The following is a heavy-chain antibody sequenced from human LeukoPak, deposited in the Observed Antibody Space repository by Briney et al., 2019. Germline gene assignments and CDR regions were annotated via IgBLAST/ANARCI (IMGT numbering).Heavy chain of an antibody. D-gene: IGHD2-2*01. J-gene: IGHJ4*02. CDR1: GCTFTGYY. CDR2: INPNSGGT. Sequence: GASVKVSCKASGCTFTGYYMHWVRQAPGQGLEWMGWINPNSGGTNYAQKFQGRVTVTRDTSISTAYMELSRLRSDDTAVYYCARKPAADYYFDYWGQGTLVTVSS. V-gene: IGHV1-2*02. CDR3: ARKPAADYYFDY.